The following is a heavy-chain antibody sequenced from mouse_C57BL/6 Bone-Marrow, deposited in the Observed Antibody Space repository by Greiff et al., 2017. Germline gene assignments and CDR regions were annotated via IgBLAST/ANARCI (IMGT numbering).Heavy chain of an antibody. CDR1: GFTFSSYA. CDR2: ISDGGSYT. D-gene: IGHD4-1*01. J-gene: IGHJ4*01. V-gene: IGHV5-4*01. CDR3: AREAGKAMDY. Sequence: EVKLMESGGGLVKPGGSLKLSCAASGFTFSSYAMSWVRQTPEKRLEWVATISDGGSYTYYPDNVKGRFTISRDNAKNNLYLQMSHLKSEDTAMYYCAREAGKAMDYGGQGTSVTVSS.